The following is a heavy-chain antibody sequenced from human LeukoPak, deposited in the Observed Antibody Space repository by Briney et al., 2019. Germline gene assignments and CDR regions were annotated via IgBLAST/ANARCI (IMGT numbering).Heavy chain of an antibody. CDR3: ASIYDSSGYRATNFDY. V-gene: IGHV4-31*03. CDR2: IYYSGST. CDR1: GGSISSGGYY. D-gene: IGHD3-22*01. Sequence: SETLSLTCTVSGGSISSGGYYWSWIRQHPGKGLEWIGYIYYSGSTYYNPSLKSRVTISVDTSKNQFSLKLSSVTAADTAVYYCASIYDSSGYRATNFDYWGQGTLVTVSS. J-gene: IGHJ4*02.